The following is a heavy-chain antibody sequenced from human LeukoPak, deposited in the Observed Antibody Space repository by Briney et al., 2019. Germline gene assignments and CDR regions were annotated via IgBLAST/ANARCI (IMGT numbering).Heavy chain of an antibody. CDR3: AKTTGYQLPSSYYYYYYMDV. CDR1: GFTFSSYG. J-gene: IGHJ6*03. D-gene: IGHD2-2*01. Sequence: GGSLRLSCAASGFTFSSYGMHWDRQAPGKGLMGLAFIWYGGTNKSYEHSVKGRFTISRDNSKNTLYLQMNSLRAEDTAVYYCAKTTGYQLPSSYYYYYYMDVWVKGTTVTVSS. CDR2: IWYGGTNK. V-gene: IGHV3-30*02.